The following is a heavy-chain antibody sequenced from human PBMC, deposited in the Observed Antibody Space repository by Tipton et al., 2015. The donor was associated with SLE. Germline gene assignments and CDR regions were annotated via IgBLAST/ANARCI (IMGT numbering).Heavy chain of an antibody. V-gene: IGHV4-59*08. CDR1: GGSISNYY. CDR3: ARGMLTWRGAIVGVDV. Sequence: TLSLTCTVSGGSISNYYWSWIRQPPGKGLEWIGYISYNGGTNYNPSLKSRVTMSVDTAKNQFSLSLTSVTAADTAVYYCARGMLTWRGAIVGVDVWGQGTTVNVSS. CDR2: ISYNGGT. D-gene: IGHD2-8*01. J-gene: IGHJ6*02.